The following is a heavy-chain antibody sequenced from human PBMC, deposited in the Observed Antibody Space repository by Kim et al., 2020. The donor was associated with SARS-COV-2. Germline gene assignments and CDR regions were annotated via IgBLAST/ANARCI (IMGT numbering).Heavy chain of an antibody. CDR3: AGHFLRRAFDI. V-gene: IGHV4-59*08. Sequence: TDTPALKSRVTIPVDTSKNQFSLKLSSVTAADTAVYYCAGHFLRRAFDIWGQGTMVTVSS. J-gene: IGHJ3*02.